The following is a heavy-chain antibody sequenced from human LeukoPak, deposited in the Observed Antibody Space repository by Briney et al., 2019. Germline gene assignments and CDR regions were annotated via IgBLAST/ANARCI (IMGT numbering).Heavy chain of an antibody. V-gene: IGHV1-18*01. Sequence: ASVKVSCKASGYSFTSYGFSWVRQAPGQGLEWMGWISACNGNTNCAQKFQGRITMTTDTSTTTAYMELRSLRSDDTAVYYCARTPVDFNTVTSTDVRYWGQGTLVIVSS. J-gene: IGHJ4*02. CDR2: ISACNGNT. CDR3: ARTPVDFNTVTSTDVRY. D-gene: IGHD4-17*01. CDR1: GYSFTSYG.